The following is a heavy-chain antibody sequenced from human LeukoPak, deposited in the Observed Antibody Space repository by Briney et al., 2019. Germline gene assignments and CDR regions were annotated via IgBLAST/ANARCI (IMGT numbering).Heavy chain of an antibody. CDR2: ISWNSGSI. J-gene: IGHJ4*02. D-gene: IGHD4-17*01. V-gene: IGHV3-9*01. CDR3: AKTHDYGDYAVDY. CDR1: GFTFDDYA. Sequence: GGSLRLSCAASGFTFDDYAMPWVRQAPGKGLEWVSGISWNSGSIGYADSVKGRSTISRDNAKNSLYLQMNSLRAEDTALYYCAKTHDYGDYAVDYWGQGTLVTVSS.